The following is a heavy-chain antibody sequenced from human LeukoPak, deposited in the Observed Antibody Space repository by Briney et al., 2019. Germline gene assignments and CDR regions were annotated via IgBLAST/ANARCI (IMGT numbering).Heavy chain of an antibody. Sequence: SVKVSCKASGGTFSSYAICWVRQAPGQGLEWMGGIIPIFGTANYAQKFQGRVTITADESTSSAYMELSSLRSEDTAVYYCARDAIGSSSGEVFDYWGQGTLVTVSS. CDR3: ARDAIGSSSGEVFDY. J-gene: IGHJ4*02. CDR1: GGTFSSYA. D-gene: IGHD6-6*01. CDR2: IIPIFGTA. V-gene: IGHV1-69*13.